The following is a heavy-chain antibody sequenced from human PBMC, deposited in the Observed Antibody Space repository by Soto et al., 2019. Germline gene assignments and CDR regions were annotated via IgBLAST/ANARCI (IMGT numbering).Heavy chain of an antibody. CDR2: IRNKRNSYTT. D-gene: IGHD2-15*01. CDR1: GFTFSDHY. CDR3: ANSLGGNGH. Sequence: EVQLVESGGGLVQPGGSLRLSCAASGFTFSDHYMDWVRQAPGKGLEWVGRIRNKRNSYTTEYAASVKGRFTISRDDSEISLYLQMNSLKTEDTAVYWCANSLGGNGHWGQGTLVTVSS. J-gene: IGHJ4*02. V-gene: IGHV3-72*01.